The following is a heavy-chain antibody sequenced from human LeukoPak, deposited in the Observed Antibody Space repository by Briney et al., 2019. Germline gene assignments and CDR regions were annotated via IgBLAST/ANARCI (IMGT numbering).Heavy chain of an antibody. CDR3: ARDVEITIFGGGDRGY. J-gene: IGHJ4*02. CDR2: INPNSGGT. D-gene: IGHD3-3*01. CDR1: GYTFTGYY. V-gene: IGHV1-2*02. Sequence: ASVKVSCKASGYTFTGYYMLWVRQAPGQGLGWMGWINPNSGGTNYAKKFQGRVTMTRDTSISTAYMELSRLRSDDTAVYYCARDVEITIFGGGDRGYWGQGTLVTVSS.